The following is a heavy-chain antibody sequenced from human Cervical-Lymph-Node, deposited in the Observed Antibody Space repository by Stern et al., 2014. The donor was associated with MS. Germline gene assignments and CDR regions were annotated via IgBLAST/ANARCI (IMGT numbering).Heavy chain of an antibody. CDR3: ARDSTAWSPSFDY. Sequence: QVQLVESGPGLVKPSETLSLTCAVSGGSISGYYWNWIRQSPGKGLEWIGSVYYSGKTNVNPSPNGRVTISLDTSKSQFSLRLSSVTAGDTAVYYCARDSTAWSPSFDYWGQGTLVTVSS. J-gene: IGHJ4*02. V-gene: IGHV4-59*01. CDR1: GGSISGYY. D-gene: IGHD1-1*01. CDR2: VYYSGKT.